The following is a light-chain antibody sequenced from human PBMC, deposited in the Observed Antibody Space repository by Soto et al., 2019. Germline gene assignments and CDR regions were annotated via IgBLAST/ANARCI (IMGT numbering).Light chain of an antibody. CDR2: DVS. CDR1: SSDVGGYNY. CDR3: SSYTSSSTV. Sequence: QSVLTQPASVSGSPGLSITISCTGTSSDVGGYNYVSWYQQHPGKAPKLMIYDVSNRPSGVSNRFSGSKSGNTASLTISGLQAEDEADYYCSSYTSSSTVFGTGTKLTVL. J-gene: IGLJ1*01. V-gene: IGLV2-14*01.